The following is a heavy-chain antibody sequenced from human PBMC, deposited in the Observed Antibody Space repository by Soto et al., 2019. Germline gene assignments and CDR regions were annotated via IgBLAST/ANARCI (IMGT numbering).Heavy chain of an antibody. V-gene: IGHV4-34*01. CDR2: SNHSGST. J-gene: IGHJ6*03. CDR1: GGSFSGYY. Sequence: QVQLQQWGAGLLKPSETLSLTCAVYGGSFSGYYWSWIRQPPGKGLEWIGESNHSGSTNYNPSLKSRVTISVDTAKNQFSRKRSSVTAADTAVYYCARGNNSSALDYYYYDMDVWGKGTTVTVSS. CDR3: ARGNNSSALDYYYYDMDV. D-gene: IGHD6-19*01.